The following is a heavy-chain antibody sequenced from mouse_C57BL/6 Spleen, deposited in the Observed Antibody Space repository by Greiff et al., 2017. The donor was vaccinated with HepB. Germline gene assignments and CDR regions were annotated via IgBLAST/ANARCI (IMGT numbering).Heavy chain of an antibody. D-gene: IGHD2-4*01. CDR2: IHPNSGST. Sequence: QVQLQQPGAELVKPGASVKLSCKASGYTFTSYWMHWVKQRPGQGLEWIGMIHPNSGSTNYNEKFKSKATLTVDKSSSTAYMQLSSLTSEDSAVYYCARGGGLRQGDGYFDVWGTGTTVTVAS. CDR3: ARGGGLRQGDGYFDV. J-gene: IGHJ1*03. CDR1: GYTFTSYW. V-gene: IGHV1-64*01.